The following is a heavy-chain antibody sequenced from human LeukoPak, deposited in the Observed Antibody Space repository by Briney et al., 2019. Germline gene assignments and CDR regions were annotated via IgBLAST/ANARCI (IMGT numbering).Heavy chain of an antibody. D-gene: IGHD6-13*01. J-gene: IGHJ6*03. CDR2: VSDSGST. CDR1: GGSISSHY. Sequence: SETLSLTCTVSGGSISSHYRSWIRQPPGKGVEWIGYVSDSGSTNYNPSLKSRVTVSVDTSKDQFSLKLTSVTAADTAVYYCARTGSSWPLYYYYYMDVWGKGTTVTVSS. V-gene: IGHV4-59*11. CDR3: ARTGSSWPLYYYYYMDV.